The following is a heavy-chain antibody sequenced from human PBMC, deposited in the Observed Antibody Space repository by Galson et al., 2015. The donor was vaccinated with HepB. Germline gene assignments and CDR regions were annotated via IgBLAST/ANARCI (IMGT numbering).Heavy chain of an antibody. CDR3: AGGPDHGDFVNGFDT. D-gene: IGHD4-17*01. CDR2: ISSRSSTI. CDR1: GFTLGSHG. J-gene: IGHJ3*02. V-gene: IGHV3-48*04. Sequence: SLRLPCAASGFTLGSHGMNWVRQAPGKGLEWVSHISSRSSTIYYAGSVKGRFIISRDNAKNSLYLQMNSLRAEDTAVYYRAGGPDHGDFVNGFDTWGQGTMVTVSS.